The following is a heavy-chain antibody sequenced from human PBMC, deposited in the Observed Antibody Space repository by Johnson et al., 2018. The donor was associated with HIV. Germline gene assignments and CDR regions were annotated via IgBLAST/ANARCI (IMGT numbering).Heavy chain of an antibody. CDR3: ASTGSGSDDAFDI. V-gene: IGHV3-30*02. Sequence: QMLLVESGGGLVQPGGSPRLSCAASGFNLSDYYMRWIRQTPGKGLEWVAFIRYDGSNKYYADSVKGRFTISRDNSYNTLYLQMNSLRAEDTAVYYCASTGSGSDDAFDIWGQGTMVTVSS. J-gene: IGHJ3*02. CDR1: GFNLSDYY. CDR2: IRYDGSNK. D-gene: IGHD3-10*01.